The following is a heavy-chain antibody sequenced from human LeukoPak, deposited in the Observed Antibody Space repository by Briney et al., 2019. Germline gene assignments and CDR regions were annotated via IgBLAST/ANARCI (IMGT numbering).Heavy chain of an antibody. V-gene: IGHV4-34*01. J-gene: IGHJ6*03. CDR2: INHSGST. CDR3: ARVRAAAGYYYFHYMDV. D-gene: IGHD6-13*01. Sequence: PSETLSLTCAVYGGSFSGYYWSWIRQPPGKGLEWIGEINHSGSTSYNPSLKSRVTISLDTSKNQFSLKLSSVTAADTAVYYCARVRAAAGYYYFHYMDVWAKGTTVTISS. CDR1: GGSFSGYY.